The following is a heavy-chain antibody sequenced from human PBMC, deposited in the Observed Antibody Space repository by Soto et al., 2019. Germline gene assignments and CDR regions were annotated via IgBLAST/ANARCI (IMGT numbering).Heavy chain of an antibody. Sequence: GESLKISCKGSGYSFPIYWIGWVRQLPGKGVEWMGIIYPGDSDTRYSPSFQGQVTISVDKSINTVFLQWSSLKASDTAIYYCARRLGYCDTSSCYPFDYWGQGTPVTVSS. CDR3: ARRLGYCDTSSCYPFDY. J-gene: IGHJ4*02. CDR2: IYPGDSDT. V-gene: IGHV5-51*01. CDR1: GYSFPIYW. D-gene: IGHD2-2*01.